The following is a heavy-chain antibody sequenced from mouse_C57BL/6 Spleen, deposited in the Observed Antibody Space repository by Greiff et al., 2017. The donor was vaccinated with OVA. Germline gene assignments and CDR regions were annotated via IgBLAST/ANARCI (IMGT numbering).Heavy chain of an antibody. CDR3: AREGNWYFDV. D-gene: IGHD2-14*01. V-gene: IGHV1-81*01. J-gene: IGHJ1*03. CDR1: GYTFTSYG. Sequence: QVQLQQSGAELARPGASVKLSCKASGYTFTSYGISWVKQRTGQGLEWIGEIYPRSGNTYYNEKFKGKATLTADKSSSTAYMELRSLQSEDAAVYFCAREGNWYFDVWGTGTTVTVSS. CDR2: IYPRSGNT.